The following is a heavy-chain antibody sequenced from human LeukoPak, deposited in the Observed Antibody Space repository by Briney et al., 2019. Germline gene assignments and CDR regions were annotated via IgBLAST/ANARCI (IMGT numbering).Heavy chain of an antibody. D-gene: IGHD6-13*01. J-gene: IGHJ4*02. V-gene: IGHV1-69*04. CDR3: ARAGISGQQLGKKDS. CDR1: GGTFSSYA. Sequence: SVKVSCKASGGTFSSYAISWVRQAPGQGLEWMGRIIPILGIANYAQKFQGRVTITADKSTSTAYMELSSLRSEDTAVYYCARAGISGQQLGKKDSWGQGTLVTVSS. CDR2: IIPILGIA.